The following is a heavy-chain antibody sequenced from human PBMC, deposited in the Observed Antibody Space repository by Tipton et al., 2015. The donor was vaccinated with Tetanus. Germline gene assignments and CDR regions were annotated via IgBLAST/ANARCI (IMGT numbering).Heavy chain of an antibody. CDR1: GGSISTTSDY. D-gene: IGHD7-27*01. Sequence: LRLSCTVSGGSISTTSDYWGWIRQPPGTGLEWIGSLYYTGTTYYNPSLKSRLAISVDTSKNQFSLRLSSVTASDTAVYFCARHSLKLGVWAFDIWGRGTLVTVSS. J-gene: IGHJ3*02. CDR2: LYYTGTT. V-gene: IGHV4-39*01. CDR3: ARHSLKLGVWAFDI.